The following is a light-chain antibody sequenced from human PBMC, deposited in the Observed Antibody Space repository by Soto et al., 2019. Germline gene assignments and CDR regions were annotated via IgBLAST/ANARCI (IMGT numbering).Light chain of an antibody. CDR2: DAS. J-gene: IGKJ1*01. V-gene: IGKV1-39*01. Sequence: DIQMSQSPSSLSASVGDRVTIPCRASQSISTCLNWYQQKPGKPPKLLIYDASGLESGVPSRFSGSGSGTDFTLTISSLLPEDVAVYYCQQNYSTPRTFGHGTMVDIK. CDR1: QSISTC. CDR3: QQNYSTPRT.